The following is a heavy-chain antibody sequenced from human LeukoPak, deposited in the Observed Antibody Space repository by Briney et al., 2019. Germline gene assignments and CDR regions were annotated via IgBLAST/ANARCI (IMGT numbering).Heavy chain of an antibody. CDR3: ARQVDTAMVSMDY. V-gene: IGHV4-39*01. CDR2: ISYSGNT. CDR1: GGSISSSGYY. Sequence: SETLSLTCTVSGGSISSSGYYWGWIRQPPGKGLEWIGSISYSGNTQYNPSLNSRVTISVDTSKNQFSLKLSSVTASDTTVYYCARQVDTAMVSMDYWGQGTLVTVSS. J-gene: IGHJ4*02. D-gene: IGHD5-18*01.